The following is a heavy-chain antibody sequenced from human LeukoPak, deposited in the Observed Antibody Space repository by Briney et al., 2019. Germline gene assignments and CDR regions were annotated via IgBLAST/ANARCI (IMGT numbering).Heavy chain of an antibody. D-gene: IGHD3-22*01. CDR2: IGSDGST. Sequence: GGSLRLSCAASGFDFSGYAMSWVRQAPGKGLEWVSGIGSDGSTHHAESVEGRFAISRDNSKSTVYLQMNSLRAEDTALYYCAKALYYYDSSGYYYEYYYGMDVWGQGTTVTVSS. J-gene: IGHJ6*02. CDR3: AKALYYYDSSGYYYEYYYGMDV. CDR1: GFDFSGYA. V-gene: IGHV3-23*01.